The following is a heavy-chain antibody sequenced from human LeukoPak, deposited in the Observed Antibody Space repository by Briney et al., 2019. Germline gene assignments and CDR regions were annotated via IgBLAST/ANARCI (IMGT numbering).Heavy chain of an antibody. D-gene: IGHD2-2*01. CDR2: INPNSGGT. J-gene: IGHJ5*02. CDR3: AREDCSSTSCYGDGWFDP. V-gene: IGHV1-2*02. CDR1: GYTFTGYY. Sequence: ASVKVPCKASGYTFTGYYMHWVRQAPGQGLEWMGWINPNSGGTNYAQKFQGRVTMTRGTSISTAYMELSRLRSDDTAVYYCAREDCSSTSCYGDGWFDPWGQGTLVTVSS.